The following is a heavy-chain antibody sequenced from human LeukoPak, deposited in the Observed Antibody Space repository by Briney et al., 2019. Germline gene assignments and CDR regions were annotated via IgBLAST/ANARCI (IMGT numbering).Heavy chain of an antibody. CDR2: IYHNGST. CDR3: ARRVVTRDYYDYYGLGV. D-gene: IGHD3-3*01. J-gene: IGHJ6*02. V-gene: IGHV4-30-2*01. Sequence: PSQTLSLTCAVSGGSISSGAYSWSWIRQPPGKGLEWIGYIYHNGSTYYNPSLKSRVTISVDRSKNQFSLKLSSVTAADTAMYYCARRVVTRDYYDYYGLGVWGQGTTVTVSS. CDR1: GGSISSGAYS.